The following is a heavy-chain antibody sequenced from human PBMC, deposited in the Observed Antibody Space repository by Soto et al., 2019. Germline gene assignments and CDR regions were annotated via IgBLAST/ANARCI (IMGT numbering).Heavy chain of an antibody. CDR1: GYTFTSYG. D-gene: IGHD5-12*01. CDR3: ARVLMATITYPRNFDY. V-gene: IGHV1-18*01. Sequence: QVQLVQSGAEVKKPGASVKVSCKASGYTFTSYGISWVRQAPGQGLEWMGWISAYNGNTNYAQKLQGRVTMTTDTXTXXAYMELRSLRSDDTAVYYCARVLMATITYPRNFDYWGQGTLVTVSS. J-gene: IGHJ4*02. CDR2: ISAYNGNT.